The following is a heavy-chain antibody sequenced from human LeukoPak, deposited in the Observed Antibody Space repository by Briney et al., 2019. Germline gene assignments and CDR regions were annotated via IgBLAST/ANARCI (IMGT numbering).Heavy chain of an antibody. CDR3: ARDGVGYSSGWLAF. CDR1: GYTFTGYY. V-gene: IGHV1-2*06. Sequence: ASVKVSCKASGYTFTGYYMHWVRQAPGQGLEWMGRINPNSGGTNYAHRFQGRVTMTRDTSISTAYMEVTRLRSDDTAVYYCARDGVGYSSGWLAFWGQGTPVTVSS. D-gene: IGHD6-19*01. CDR2: INPNSGGT. J-gene: IGHJ5*01.